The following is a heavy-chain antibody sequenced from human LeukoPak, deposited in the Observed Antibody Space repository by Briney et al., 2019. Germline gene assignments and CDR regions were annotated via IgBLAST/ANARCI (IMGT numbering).Heavy chain of an antibody. Sequence: PGRSLRLSCAASGFTFDDYAMHWVRQAPGKGLEWVSGISWNSGSIGYADSVKGRFTISRGNAKNSLCLQMNSLRAEDTALYYCAKDMGYCSSTSCYTWLDYWGQGTLVTVSS. CDR2: ISWNSGSI. CDR1: GFTFDDYA. J-gene: IGHJ4*02. D-gene: IGHD2-2*02. CDR3: AKDMGYCSSTSCYTWLDY. V-gene: IGHV3-9*01.